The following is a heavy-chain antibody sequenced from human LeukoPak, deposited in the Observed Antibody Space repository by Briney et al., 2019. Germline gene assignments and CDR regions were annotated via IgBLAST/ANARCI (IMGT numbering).Heavy chain of an antibody. CDR2: IYYSGST. D-gene: IGHD5-18*01. V-gene: IGHV4-34*01. Sequence: PSETLSLTCAVYGGSFSGYYWSWIRQPPGKGLEWIGSIYYSGSTYYNPSLKSRVTISVDTSKNQVSLKVSSVTAADTAVYYCARVSRIQLGFDFWGQGTLVTVSS. CDR1: GGSFSGYY. J-gene: IGHJ4*02. CDR3: ARVSRIQLGFDF.